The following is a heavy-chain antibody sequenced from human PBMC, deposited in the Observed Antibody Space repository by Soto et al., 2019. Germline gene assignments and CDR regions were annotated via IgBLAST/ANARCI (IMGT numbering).Heavy chain of an antibody. V-gene: IGHV4-39*01. D-gene: IGHD1-26*01. Sequence: SETLSLTCTVSGGSISSSSYYWGWIRQPPGKGLEWIVSIYYSGSTYYNPSLKSRVTISVDTSKSQFSLKLSSVTAADTAVYYCATSWELLTYFDYWGQGTLVTVSS. J-gene: IGHJ4*02. CDR2: IYYSGST. CDR1: GGSISSSSYY. CDR3: ATSWELLTYFDY.